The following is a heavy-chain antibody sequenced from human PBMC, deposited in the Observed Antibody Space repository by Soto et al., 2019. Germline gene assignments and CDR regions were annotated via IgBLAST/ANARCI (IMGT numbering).Heavy chain of an antibody. CDR3: VRGYRENYFYAMDV. CDR2: IIPMFGIG. V-gene: IGHV1-69*01. D-gene: IGHD1-26*01. Sequence: QVQLVQSGAEVKMPGSSVRVSCKASGGSFSKYGISWVRQAPGQGLEWMGGIIPMFGIGNYAEKFLGRVTITADESTSTSHMELSSLRSEDTAVYLCVRGYRENYFYAMDVWGQGTTVTVSS. J-gene: IGHJ6*02. CDR1: GGSFSKYG.